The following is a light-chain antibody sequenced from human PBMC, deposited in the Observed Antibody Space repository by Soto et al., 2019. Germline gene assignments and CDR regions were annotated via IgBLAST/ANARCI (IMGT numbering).Light chain of an antibody. CDR2: LGS. Sequence: EIVRPQSPLSLPVTPGEPASISCRSIHSLLHSSGRYHLDWYLQKPGKSPQLLIYLGSLRASGVPDRFLGSGSGADFILTLRSVEAEDVGIYTCIQALQAHFAVGGGTSVEIK. CDR3: IQALQAHFA. V-gene: IGKV2-28*01. J-gene: IGKJ4*01. CDR1: HSLLHSSGRYH.